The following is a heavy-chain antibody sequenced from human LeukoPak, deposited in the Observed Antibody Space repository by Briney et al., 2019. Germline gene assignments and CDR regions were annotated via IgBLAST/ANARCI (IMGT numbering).Heavy chain of an antibody. Sequence: SSETLSLTCTVSGDSVSSGGYSWSWIRQPPGKGLEWIGYIYYSGSTNYNPSLKSRVTISVDTSKNQFSLKLSSVTAADTAVYYCARLGVSSSWTPGYYGMDVWGQGTTVTVSS. CDR2: IYYSGST. V-gene: IGHV4-61*08. D-gene: IGHD6-13*01. J-gene: IGHJ6*02. CDR1: GDSVSSGGYS. CDR3: ARLGVSSSWTPGYYGMDV.